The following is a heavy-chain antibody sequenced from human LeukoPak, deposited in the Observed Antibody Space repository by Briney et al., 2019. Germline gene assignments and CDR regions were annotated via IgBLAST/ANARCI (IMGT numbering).Heavy chain of an antibody. D-gene: IGHD6-13*01. J-gene: IGHJ4*02. CDR2: INSDGSST. V-gene: IGHV3-74*01. Sequence: GGSLRLSCAASGFTFSSYWMHWVRQAPGKGLVWVSRINSDGSSTSYADSVKGRFTISRDNSKNSLYLQMNSLRAEDTALYYCAKATSSWHEFDYWGQGTLVTVSS. CDR3: AKATSSWHEFDY. CDR1: GFTFSSYW.